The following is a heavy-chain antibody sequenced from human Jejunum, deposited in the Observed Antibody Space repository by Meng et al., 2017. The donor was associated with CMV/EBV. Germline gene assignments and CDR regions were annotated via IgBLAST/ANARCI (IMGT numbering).Heavy chain of an antibody. J-gene: IGHJ5*02. D-gene: IGHD3-16*01. CDR3: ARAVVVRGSYTYDP. V-gene: IGHV1-46*01. CDR2: IDPTTGSA. Sequence: GYTLSDYYWRWRRQAPGQGLECVGVIDPTTGSATYAETFQGRVTMTRDTSTSTVYMELSSLRSEDRAVYYCARAVVVRGSYTYDPWGQGTLVTVSS. CDR1: GYTLSDYY.